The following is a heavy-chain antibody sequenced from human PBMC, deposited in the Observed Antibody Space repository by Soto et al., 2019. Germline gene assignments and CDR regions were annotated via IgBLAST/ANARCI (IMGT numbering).Heavy chain of an antibody. CDR1: GFTFSDYY. Sequence: QVQLVESGGGLVKPGGSLRLSCAASGFTFSDYYMSWIRQAPGKGLEWVSYISSSSSYTNYADSVKGRFTISRDNAKNSRYLQMNGLRAEDTAVYYCAREVVDIVASKYYYYGMDVWGQGTTVTVSS. D-gene: IGHD5-12*01. J-gene: IGHJ6*02. CDR3: AREVVDIVASKYYYYGMDV. CDR2: ISSSSSYT. V-gene: IGHV3-11*05.